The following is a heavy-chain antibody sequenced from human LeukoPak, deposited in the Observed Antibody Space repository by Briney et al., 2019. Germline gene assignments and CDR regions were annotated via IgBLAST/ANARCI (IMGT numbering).Heavy chain of an antibody. J-gene: IGHJ6*03. D-gene: IGHD3-10*01. Sequence: SETLSLTCIVSGGSISSSSYYWGWIRQPPGKGLEWIGSIYYSGSTYYSPSLKSRVTISVDTSKNQFSLKLSSVTAADTAVYYCARVAMVRGVVPWRYYYYYMDVWGKGTTVTVSS. CDR2: IYYSGST. CDR3: ARVAMVRGVVPWRYYYYYMDV. CDR1: GGSISSSSYY. V-gene: IGHV4-39*07.